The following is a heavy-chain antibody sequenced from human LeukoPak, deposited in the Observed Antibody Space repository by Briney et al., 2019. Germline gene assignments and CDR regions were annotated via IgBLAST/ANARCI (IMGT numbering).Heavy chain of an antibody. J-gene: IGHJ4*02. V-gene: IGHV1-8*03. CDR3: ARGDSSSSFFDY. CDR2: MNPNSGNT. D-gene: IGHD6-6*01. Sequence: GASVKVSYKASGYTFTSYDINWVRQATGQGLEWMGWMNPNSGNTGYAQKFQGRVTITRNTSISTAYMELSSLRSEDTAVYYCARGDSSSSFFDYWGQGTLVTVSS. CDR1: GYTFTSYD.